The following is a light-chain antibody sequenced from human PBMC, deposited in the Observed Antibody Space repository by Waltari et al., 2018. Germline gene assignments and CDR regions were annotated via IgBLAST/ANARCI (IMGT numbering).Light chain of an antibody. Sequence: EIVLTQSPGTLSLSPGERVTLSCRASQSVSSSYLAWYQQKPGQPPRLLIYGASSRATGVPDRFSGSGSGTDFTLTISRLEPEDFAVYYCQQSGSSRYTFGQGTKLEIK. V-gene: IGKV3-20*01. CDR1: QSVSSSY. CDR2: GAS. CDR3: QQSGSSRYT. J-gene: IGKJ2*01.